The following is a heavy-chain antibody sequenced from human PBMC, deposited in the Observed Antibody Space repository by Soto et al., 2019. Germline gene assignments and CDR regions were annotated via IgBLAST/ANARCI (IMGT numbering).Heavy chain of an antibody. Sequence: GSLRLSCAASGFTFSSYEMNWVRQAPGKGLEWVSYISSSGSTIYYADSVKGRFTISRDNAKNSLYLQMNSLRAEDTAVYYCASLVAARYGIGHNWFDPWGQGTLVTVSS. J-gene: IGHJ5*02. CDR2: ISSSGSTI. CDR3: ASLVAARYGIGHNWFDP. V-gene: IGHV3-48*03. CDR1: GFTFSSYE. D-gene: IGHD2-15*01.